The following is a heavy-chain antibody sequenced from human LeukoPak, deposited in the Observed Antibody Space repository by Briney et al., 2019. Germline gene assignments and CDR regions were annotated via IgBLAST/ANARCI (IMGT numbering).Heavy chain of an antibody. CDR2: ISSSSSYI. J-gene: IGHJ4*02. V-gene: IGHV3-21*01. Sequence: PGGSLRLSCAASGFTFSSYAMSWVRQAPGKGLEWVSSISSSSSYIYYADSVKGRFTISRDNAKNSLYLQMNSLRAEDTAVYYCAKSFYGSGSVDYWGQGTLVTVSS. D-gene: IGHD3-10*01. CDR1: GFTFSSYA. CDR3: AKSFYGSGSVDY.